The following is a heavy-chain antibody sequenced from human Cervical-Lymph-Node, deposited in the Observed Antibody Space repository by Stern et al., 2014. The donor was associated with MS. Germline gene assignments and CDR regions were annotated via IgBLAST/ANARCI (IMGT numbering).Heavy chain of an antibody. Sequence: QVQLVQSGAEVKKPGASVKVSCKASGYTFTSYGISWVRQAPGQGLAWMGWISAYNGNTNYAQKLQGRLTMTTDTSTSTDYMELRSLRSDDTAVYYCARVDSSGYYKDAFDIWGQGTMVTVSS. V-gene: IGHV1-18*01. CDR2: ISAYNGNT. D-gene: IGHD3-22*01. J-gene: IGHJ3*02. CDR1: GYTFTSYG. CDR3: ARVDSSGYYKDAFDI.